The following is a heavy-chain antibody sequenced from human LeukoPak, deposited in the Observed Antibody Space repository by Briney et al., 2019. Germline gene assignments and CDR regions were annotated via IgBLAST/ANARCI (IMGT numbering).Heavy chain of an antibody. Sequence: GASVKVSCKSSGFTFTDEYIHWVRQAPGQGLEWMGWINPYSGAINYAQKFQGRVTLTRDTSISTAYMELSKPTSGDTAVYYCARDPKSQLLLDYWGQGTLVTVSS. CDR3: ARDPKSQLLLDY. CDR1: GFTFTDEY. CDR2: INPYSGAI. J-gene: IGHJ4*02. V-gene: IGHV1-2*02. D-gene: IGHD2-2*01.